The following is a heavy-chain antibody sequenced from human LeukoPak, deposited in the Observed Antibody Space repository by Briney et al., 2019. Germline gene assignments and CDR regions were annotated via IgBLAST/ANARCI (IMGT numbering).Heavy chain of an antibody. Sequence: ASVKASCKASGYTFTGYYMHWVRQAPGQGLEWMGWINPNSGGTNYAQKFQGRVTMTRDTSISTAYMELSRLRSEDTAVYYCAKRQYCSGGSCYSATFLYYYYGMDVWGQGTPVTVSS. V-gene: IGHV1-2*02. J-gene: IGHJ6*02. CDR2: INPNSGGT. CDR1: GYTFTGYY. D-gene: IGHD2-15*01. CDR3: AKRQYCSGGSCYSATFLYYYYGMDV.